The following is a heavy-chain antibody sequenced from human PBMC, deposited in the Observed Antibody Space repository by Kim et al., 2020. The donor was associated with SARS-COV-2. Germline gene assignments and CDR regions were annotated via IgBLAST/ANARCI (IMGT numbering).Heavy chain of an antibody. V-gene: IGHV4-31*03. D-gene: IGHD2-21*02. J-gene: IGHJ3*02. CDR3: ARDRRQTQTYCGGDCYPDGAFDI. Sequence: SETLSLTCTVSGGSISSGGYYWSWIRQHPGKGLEWIGYIYYSGSTYYNPSLKSRVTISVDTSKNQFSLKLSSVTAADTAVYYCARDRRQTQTYCGGDCYPDGAFDIWGQGTMVTVSS. CDR2: IYYSGST. CDR1: GGSISSGGYY.